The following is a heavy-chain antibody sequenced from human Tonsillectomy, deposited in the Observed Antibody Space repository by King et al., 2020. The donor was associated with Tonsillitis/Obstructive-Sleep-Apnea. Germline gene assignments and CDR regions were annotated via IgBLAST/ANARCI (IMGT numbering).Heavy chain of an antibody. V-gene: IGHV3-7*03. CDR3: AREAPIRGKLYGFDV. J-gene: IGHJ3*01. CDR2: TKQDGSEK. D-gene: IGHD3-10*01. CDR1: GFTISNYW. Sequence: VQLVESGGGLVQPGGSLRLSCAASGFTISNYWMSWVRQAPGKGLEWVANTKQDGSEKHYVDSVKGRFTISRDNAKNSLYMQMNSLRAEDKAVYYCAREAPIRGKLYGFDVWGQGTMVAVSS.